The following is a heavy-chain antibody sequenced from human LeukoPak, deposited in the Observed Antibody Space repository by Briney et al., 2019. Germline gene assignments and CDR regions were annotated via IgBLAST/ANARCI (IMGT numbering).Heavy chain of an antibody. V-gene: IGHV4-34*01. CDR3: AKSRAPTYYYYYGMDV. Sequence: PSETLSLTCAVYGGSFSGYYWSWIRQPPGKGLEWIGEINHSGSTNYNPSLKSRVTISVDTSKNQFSLKLNSVTAADTAVYYCAKSRAPTYYYYYGMDVWGQGTTVTVSS. CDR1: GGSFSGYY. CDR2: INHSGST. J-gene: IGHJ6*02. D-gene: IGHD3-10*01.